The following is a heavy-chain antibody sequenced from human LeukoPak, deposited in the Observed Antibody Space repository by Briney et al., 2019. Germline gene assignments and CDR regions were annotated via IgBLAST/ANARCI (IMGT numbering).Heavy chain of an antibody. J-gene: IGHJ4*02. Sequence: GGSLRLSCAASGFTFSSYAMSWVRQAPGKGLEWVSAISGSGGSTYYADSVKGRFTISRDNSKNTLYLQMNSLKTEDTAVYYCTTDLDKIVVVTTATFDYWGQGTLVTVSS. CDR1: GFTFSSYA. CDR2: ISGSGGST. D-gene: IGHD3-22*01. V-gene: IGHV3-23*01. CDR3: TTDLDKIVVVTTATFDY.